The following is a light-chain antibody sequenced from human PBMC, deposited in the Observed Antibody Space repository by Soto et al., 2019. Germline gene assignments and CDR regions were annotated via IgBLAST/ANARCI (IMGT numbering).Light chain of an antibody. CDR2: AAY. CDR3: QQRSSGLS. Sequence: EVVLTQSPAILSLSPGERATLSCRASQSISTYLAWYQQQPGQAPRLLIYAAYSRATGIPARFSGSGSGTDFTLTISSLEPEDSAVYYCQQRSSGLSFAGGTRVEIK. J-gene: IGKJ4*01. CDR1: QSISTY. V-gene: IGKV3-11*01.